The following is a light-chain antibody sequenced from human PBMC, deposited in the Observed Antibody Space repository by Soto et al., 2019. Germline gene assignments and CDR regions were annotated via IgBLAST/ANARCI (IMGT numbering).Light chain of an antibody. Sequence: EIVLTQSPGTLSLSPGESATLSCRASQSISVTYLAWYQQKPGQAPRLLIYTTSIRATGIPDRFSGSGSGTDFTLTISRLEPEDFAVYYCQQYGSSLGAFGPGTKVDIK. V-gene: IGKV3-20*01. CDR1: QSISVTY. CDR2: TTS. J-gene: IGKJ3*01. CDR3: QQYGSSLGA.